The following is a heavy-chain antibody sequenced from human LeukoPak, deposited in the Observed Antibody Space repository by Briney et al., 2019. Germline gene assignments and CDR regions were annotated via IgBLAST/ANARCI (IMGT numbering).Heavy chain of an antibody. J-gene: IGHJ4*02. Sequence: ASVKVSCKVSGYTLTELSMHWVRQAPGKGLEWMGGFDPEDGETIYAQKFQGRVTMTEDTSTDTAYMELSSPRSEDTAVYYCATWGRSGSYYPFDYWGQGTLVTVSS. CDR2: FDPEDGET. CDR1: GYTLTELS. V-gene: IGHV1-24*01. D-gene: IGHD1-26*01. CDR3: ATWGRSGSYYPFDY.